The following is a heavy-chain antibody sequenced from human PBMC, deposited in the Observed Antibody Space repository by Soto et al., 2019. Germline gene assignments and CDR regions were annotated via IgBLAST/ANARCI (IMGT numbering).Heavy chain of an antibody. CDR2: INHSGST. J-gene: IGHJ6*03. V-gene: IGHV4-34*01. D-gene: IGHD3-10*01. CDR3: ARGTTYYGAQGATKHYYYYYMDV. Sequence: PSETLSLTCAVYGGSFSGYYWSWIRQPPGKGLEWIGEINHSGSTNYNPSLKSRVTISVDTSKNQFSLKLSSVTAADTAVYYCARGTTYYGAQGATKHYYYYYMDVWGKGTTVTVSS. CDR1: GGSFSGYY.